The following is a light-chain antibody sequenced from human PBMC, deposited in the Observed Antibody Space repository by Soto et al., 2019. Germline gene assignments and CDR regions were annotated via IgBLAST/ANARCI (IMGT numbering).Light chain of an antibody. CDR3: SSYTSSSTSYVV. Sequence: QSALTQPASVSGSPGQSITISCTGTSSDVGGYNYVSWYQQHPGKAPKLMIYDVSNRPSGVSNRFSGSKSGNTASLTISGLQAEAEADYYCSSYTSSSTSYVVFGGGTKVTVL. CDR1: SSDVGGYNY. V-gene: IGLV2-14*01. CDR2: DVS. J-gene: IGLJ2*01.